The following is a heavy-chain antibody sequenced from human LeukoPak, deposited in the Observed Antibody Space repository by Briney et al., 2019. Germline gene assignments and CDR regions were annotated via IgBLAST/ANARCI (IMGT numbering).Heavy chain of an antibody. CDR2: IYYSGST. Sequence: PSETLSLTCTVSGGSIRSYYWSWIRQPPGKGLEWIGYIYYSGSTNYNPSLKSRVTTSVDTSKNQFSLKLSSVTAADTAVYYCARDPWASEDFDYWGQGTLVTVSS. J-gene: IGHJ4*02. D-gene: IGHD3-16*01. CDR3: ARDPWASEDFDY. V-gene: IGHV4-59*01. CDR1: GGSIRSYY.